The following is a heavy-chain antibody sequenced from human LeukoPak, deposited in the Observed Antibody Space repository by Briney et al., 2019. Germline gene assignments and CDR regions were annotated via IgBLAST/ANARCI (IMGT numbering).Heavy chain of an antibody. CDR1: GGSISSGGYS. J-gene: IGHJ5*02. CDR3: ARWDIRGYCSGTSCYGNNWFDP. D-gene: IGHD2-2*01. V-gene: IGHV4-30-2*01. Sequence: PSQTLSLTCAVSGGSISSGGYSWSWIRQPPGKGLEWIGYIYHSGSTYYNPSLKSRVTISVDRSKNQFSLKLSSVTAADTAVYYCARWDIRGYCSGTSCYGNNWFDPWGQGTLVTVSS. CDR2: IYHSGST.